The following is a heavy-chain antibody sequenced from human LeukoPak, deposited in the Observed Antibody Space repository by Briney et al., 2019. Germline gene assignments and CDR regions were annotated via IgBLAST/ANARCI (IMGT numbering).Heavy chain of an antibody. CDR2: IWYDGSNK. CDR1: GFTFSSYG. J-gene: IGHJ3*02. V-gene: IGHV3-33*01. Sequence: GGSLRLSCAASGFTFSSYGMHWVRQAPGKGLEWVAVIWYDGSNKYYADSVKGRFTISRDNSKNTLYLQMNSLRAEDTAVYYCARAGSGWYMDAFDIWGQGTMVTVSS. CDR3: ARAGSGWYMDAFDI. D-gene: IGHD6-13*01.